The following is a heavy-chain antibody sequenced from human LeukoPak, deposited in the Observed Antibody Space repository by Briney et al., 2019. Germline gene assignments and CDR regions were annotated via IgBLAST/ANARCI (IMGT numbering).Heavy chain of an antibody. CDR2: IYYSGSS. V-gene: IGHV4-59*01. CDR3: ASPYGSGFDS. J-gene: IGHJ4*02. Sequence: PSETLSLTCTVSVGSISSYYWSWIPQPPGKGLEWIGYIYYSGSSNYSPSLKSRVTMSLDTSKNQFSLKLSSVTAADTAMYYCASPYGSGFDSWGQGTLVTVSS. CDR1: VGSISSYY. D-gene: IGHD3-10*01.